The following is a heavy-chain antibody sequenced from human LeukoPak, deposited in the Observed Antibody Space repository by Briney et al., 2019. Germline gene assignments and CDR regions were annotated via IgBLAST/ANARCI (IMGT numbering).Heavy chain of an antibody. Sequence: SVKVSCKASGGTFSSYTISWVRQAPGQGLEWMGRIIPILGIANYAQKFQGRVTITADKSTSTAYMELSSLRSEDTAVYYCARDRGDCSGGSCYSYYYGMDVWGQGTTVTVSS. V-gene: IGHV1-69*04. CDR3: ARDRGDCSGGSCYSYYYGMDV. D-gene: IGHD2-15*01. CDR2: IIPILGIA. CDR1: GGTFSSYT. J-gene: IGHJ6*02.